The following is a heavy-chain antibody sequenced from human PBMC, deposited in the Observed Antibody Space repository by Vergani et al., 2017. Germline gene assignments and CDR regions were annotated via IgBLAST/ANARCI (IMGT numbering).Heavy chain of an antibody. J-gene: IGHJ4*02. D-gene: IGHD3-10*01. Sequence: VQLQESGPGLVKPSETLSLTCTVSGYSIRTNYYWGWIRQPPGKGLEWIGSINHSGSTYYNPSLKSRITMSVDTSKNQFSLRLSSVTAADTAMYYCAREGLHSGSGSYNDYWGQGTLVTVSA. V-gene: IGHV4-38-2*02. CDR1: GYSIRTNYY. CDR2: INHSGST. CDR3: AREGLHSGSGSYNDY.